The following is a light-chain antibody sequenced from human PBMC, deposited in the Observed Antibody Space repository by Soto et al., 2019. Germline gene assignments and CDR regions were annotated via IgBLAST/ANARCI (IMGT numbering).Light chain of an antibody. CDR2: AAS. V-gene: IGKV1-16*02. J-gene: IGKJ3*01. CDR3: QQYRTYPFT. CDR1: QGIDNY. Sequence: DIQLTQSPSSLSASVGDRVTITCRASQGIDNYLAWIQQRPGKAPRSLIYAASNLHGGVPSKFSASGSGTELTLTISSLQPEDFATYNCQQYRTYPFTFGPGTKV.